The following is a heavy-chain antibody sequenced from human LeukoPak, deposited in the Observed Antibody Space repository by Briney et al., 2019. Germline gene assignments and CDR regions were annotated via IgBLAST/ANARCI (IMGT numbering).Heavy chain of an antibody. V-gene: IGHV3-48*02. CDR2: ISSSSRTI. CDR3: ARDYYDSSGYRFDY. CDR1: GFTFSNYR. Sequence: GGSLRLSCAASGFTFSNYRMNWVRQAPGKGLEWVSYISSSSRTIDYVDSVKGRFTISRDNAKNSLYLQMNSLRDEDTAVYYCARDYYDSSGYRFDYWGQGTLVTVSS. D-gene: IGHD3-22*01. J-gene: IGHJ4*02.